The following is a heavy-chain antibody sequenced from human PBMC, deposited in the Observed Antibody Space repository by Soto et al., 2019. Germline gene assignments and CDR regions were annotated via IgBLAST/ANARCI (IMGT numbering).Heavy chain of an antibody. Sequence: SETLSLTCAVYGGAFSGYYWSWIRQPPGKGLEWIGEINHSGSTNYNPSLKSRVTISVDTSKNQFSLKLSSVTAADTAVYYCARGWYYDYWGQGTLVTVSS. V-gene: IGHV4-34*01. CDR3: ARGWYYDY. CDR2: INHSGST. J-gene: IGHJ4*02. CDR1: GGAFSGYY.